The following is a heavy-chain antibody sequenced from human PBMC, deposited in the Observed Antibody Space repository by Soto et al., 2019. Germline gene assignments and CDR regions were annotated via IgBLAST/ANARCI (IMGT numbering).Heavy chain of an antibody. Sequence: PSETLSLTCIVSGGSISNYYWSWIRQPPGKGLEWIGYIYYSGSTNYNPSLTSRVTISVDTSKNQLSLKLSSVTAADTAVYYCVGASTWHPGAFDIRGQGTTVTVSS. CDR2: IYYSGST. D-gene: IGHD5-12*01. V-gene: IGHV4-59*12. CDR1: GGSISNYY. CDR3: VGASTWHPGAFDI. J-gene: IGHJ3*02.